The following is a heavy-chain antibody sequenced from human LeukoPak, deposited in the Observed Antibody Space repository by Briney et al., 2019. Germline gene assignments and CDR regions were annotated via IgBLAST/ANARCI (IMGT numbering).Heavy chain of an antibody. V-gene: IGHV1-69*13. CDR1: GGTFSSYA. CDR3: ASESRAYGSGSQFDY. CDR2: IIPIFGTA. Sequence: VASVKVSCKASGGTFSSYAISWVRQAPGQGLEWMGGIIPIFGTANYAQKFQGRVTITADESTSTAYMELSSLRSEDTAVYYCASESRAYGSGSQFDYWGQGTLVTVSS. J-gene: IGHJ4*02. D-gene: IGHD3-10*01.